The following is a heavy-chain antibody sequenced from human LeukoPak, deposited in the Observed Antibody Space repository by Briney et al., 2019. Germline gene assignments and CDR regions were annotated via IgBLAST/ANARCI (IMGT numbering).Heavy chain of an antibody. CDR3: AKEREYSGYEPLPNDY. Sequence: PGGSLRLSCAASGFTLRSYDINWVRQAPGKGLEWVSVIRGSSGSTYYADSVKGRFTISRDDSKNTLYLQMNSLRAEDTAVYYCAKEREYSGYEPLPNDYWGQGTLVTVSS. CDR2: IRGSSGST. J-gene: IGHJ4*02. CDR1: GFTLRSYD. V-gene: IGHV3-23*01. D-gene: IGHD5-12*01.